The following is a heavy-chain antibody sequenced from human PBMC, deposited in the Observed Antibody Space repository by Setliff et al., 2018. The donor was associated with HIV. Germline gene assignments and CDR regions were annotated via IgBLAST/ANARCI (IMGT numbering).Heavy chain of an antibody. CDR3: SASGDADCGTSSCTNWFDP. D-gene: IGHD2-2*01. J-gene: IGHJ5*02. Sequence: TGESLKISCAASGFTFSDSAIHWVRQASGKGLEWVGRIKTKPDNYATAYGASVKGRFTISRDDSKNMAYLQMNSLKTEDTAMYYCSASGDADCGTSSCTNWFDPWGQGTLVTVSS. CDR1: GFTFSDSA. CDR2: IKTKPDNYAT. V-gene: IGHV3-73*01.